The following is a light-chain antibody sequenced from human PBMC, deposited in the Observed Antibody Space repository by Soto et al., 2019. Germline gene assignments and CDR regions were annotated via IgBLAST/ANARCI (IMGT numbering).Light chain of an antibody. CDR2: EVS. CDR1: SSDVGSYNL. V-gene: IGLV2-23*02. Sequence: QSVLTQPASVSGSPGQSNTISCTGTSSDVGSYNLVSWYQQHPGKAPKLMIYEVSKRPSGVSNRFSGSKSGNTASLTISGLQAEDEADYYCCSYAGRGVVFGGGTQLTVL. J-gene: IGLJ2*01. CDR3: CSYAGRGVV.